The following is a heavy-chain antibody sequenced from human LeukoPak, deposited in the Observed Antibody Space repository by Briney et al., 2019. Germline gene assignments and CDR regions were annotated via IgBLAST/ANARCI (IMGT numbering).Heavy chain of an antibody. CDR3: VRSAFHAGSGNYYDY. V-gene: IGHV3-74*03. CDR2: IDNAGSIT. J-gene: IGHJ4*02. CDR1: GFTFSNYW. D-gene: IGHD3-22*01. Sequence: GGSLRLSCAASGFTFSNYWIHWVRQAPGKGLVWVSRIDNAGSITTYADSVKCRFTISRDNAENTLYLQMNSLRVEDTAVYYCVRSAFHAGSGNYYDYWGQGTLVTVSS.